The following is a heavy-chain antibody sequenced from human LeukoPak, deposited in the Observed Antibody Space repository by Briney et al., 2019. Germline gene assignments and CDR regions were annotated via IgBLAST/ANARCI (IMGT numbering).Heavy chain of an antibody. CDR2: IYSGGYSGGGP. V-gene: IGHV3-66*01. Sequence: PGGSLRLSCAVSGFIVSSNHMTWVRQAPGKGLEWVSVIYSGGYSGGGPFYADSEKGRFTTSSDSSKNTLFLQMNSLRAEDTAVYYCARDVYGDGYNSCDYWGLGILVTVSS. CDR3: ARDVYGDGYNSCDY. J-gene: IGHJ4*02. D-gene: IGHD5-24*01. CDR1: GFIVSSNH.